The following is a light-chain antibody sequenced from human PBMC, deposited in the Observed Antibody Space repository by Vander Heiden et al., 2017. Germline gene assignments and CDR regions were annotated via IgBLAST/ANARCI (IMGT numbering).Light chain of an antibody. Sequence: DIQMTQSPASLSASVGDRVTITCRASQSISSYLNWYQQKPGKAPKLLIYAASSLQSGVPSRFSGSGSGTDFTLTISSLQPEDFATYYCQQSYSTPKTFGQRTQLEIK. V-gene: IGKV1-39*01. CDR2: AAS. J-gene: IGKJ2*01. CDR1: QSISSY. CDR3: QQSYSTPKT.